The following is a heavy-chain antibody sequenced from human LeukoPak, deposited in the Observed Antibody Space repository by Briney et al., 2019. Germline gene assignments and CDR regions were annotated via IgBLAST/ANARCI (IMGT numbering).Heavy chain of an antibody. CDR2: IKSKTDGGTT. J-gene: IGHJ4*02. Sequence: PGGSLRLSCAASGFTFSSYAMSWVRQAPGKGLEWVGRIKSKTDGGTTDYAAPVKGRFTISRDDSKNTLYLQMNSLKTEDTAVYYCTTDGGPAAGTGDLDYWGQGTLVTVSS. D-gene: IGHD6-13*01. CDR3: TTDGGPAAGTGDLDY. CDR1: GFTFSSYA. V-gene: IGHV3-15*01.